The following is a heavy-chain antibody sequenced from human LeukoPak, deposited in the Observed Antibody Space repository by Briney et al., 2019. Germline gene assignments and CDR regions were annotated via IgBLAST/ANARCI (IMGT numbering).Heavy chain of an antibody. V-gene: IGHV3-33*01. CDR3: ARKASWDGGYFDY. CDR2: IWNDGSYK. D-gene: IGHD1-26*01. Sequence: GGSLRLSCAASGFTFSSCGMHWVRQAPGKGLEWVAVIWNDGSYKYYADSVKGRFTISRDNAKNSLYLQMNSLRAEDTALYYCARKASWDGGYFDYWGQGTLVTVSS. CDR1: GFTFSSCG. J-gene: IGHJ4*02.